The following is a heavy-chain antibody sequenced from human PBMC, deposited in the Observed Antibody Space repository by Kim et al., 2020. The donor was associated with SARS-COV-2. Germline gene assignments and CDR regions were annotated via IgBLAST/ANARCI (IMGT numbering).Heavy chain of an antibody. D-gene: IGHD6-6*01. J-gene: IGHJ6*03. Sequence: SETLSLTCTVSGGSISSSSYYWGWIRQPPGKGLEWIGSIYYSGSTYYNPSLKSRVTITVDTSKNQFSLKLSSVTAADTAVYYCASFDSSSSGQQPIYYYYMVVWGRGTTVTVSS. V-gene: IGHV4-39*01. CDR1: GGSISSSSYY. CDR3: ASFDSSSSGQQPIYYYYMVV. CDR2: IYYSGST.